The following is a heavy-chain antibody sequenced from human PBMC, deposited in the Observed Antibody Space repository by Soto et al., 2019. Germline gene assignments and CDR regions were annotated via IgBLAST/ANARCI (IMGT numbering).Heavy chain of an antibody. Sequence: GGSLRLSCAASGFTFSSYGMHWVRQAPGKGLEWVAVISYNGRNKHYVDSVKGRFTISRDNSQDTLYLQMDSLRPDDTAVYYCARQAKIGDRSQFYFDSWGQGTLVTVSS. J-gene: IGHJ4*02. CDR3: ARQAKIGDRSQFYFDS. V-gene: IGHV3-30*03. CDR1: GFTFSSYG. D-gene: IGHD3-16*01. CDR2: ISYNGRNK.